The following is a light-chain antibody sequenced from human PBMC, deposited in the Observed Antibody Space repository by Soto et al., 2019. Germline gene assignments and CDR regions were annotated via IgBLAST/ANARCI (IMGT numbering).Light chain of an antibody. CDR1: RDISTY. J-gene: IGKJ4*01. CDR2: AAS. CDR3: QQINGYPLT. Sequence: DAQLTQTPSFLSASVGDRVTITCRVSRDISTYLAWYQQKPGKAPKLLIYAASTLHTGVPSRFSGSGSGTEFTLTVSSLQPEDFATFICQQINGYPLTFGGVTKVDI. V-gene: IGKV1-9*01.